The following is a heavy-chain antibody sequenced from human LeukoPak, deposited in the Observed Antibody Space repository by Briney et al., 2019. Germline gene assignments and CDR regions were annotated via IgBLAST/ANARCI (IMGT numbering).Heavy chain of an antibody. CDR3: ASLMTTATTSGDY. Sequence: SETLSLTCAVYGGSFSGYYWSWIRQPPGKGLEWIGEINHSGSTNYNPSLKSRVTISVDTSKNQFSLKLSSVTAADTAVYYCASLMTTATTSGDYWGQGTLVTVSS. V-gene: IGHV4-34*01. D-gene: IGHD4-17*01. CDR2: INHSGST. CDR1: GGSFSGYY. J-gene: IGHJ4*02.